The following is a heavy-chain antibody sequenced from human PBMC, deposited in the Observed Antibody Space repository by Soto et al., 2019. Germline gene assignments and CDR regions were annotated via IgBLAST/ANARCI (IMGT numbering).Heavy chain of an antibody. CDR2: IYYSGST. J-gene: IGHJ3*02. Sequence: SETLSLTCTVSGGSIISSSYYWGWIRQPPGKGLEWIGSIYYSGSTYYNPSLKSRVTISVDTSKNQFSLKLSSVTAADTAVYYCARHEGRGVAAIKAFDIWGQGTMVTVSS. V-gene: IGHV4-39*01. D-gene: IGHD2-15*01. CDR3: ARHEGRGVAAIKAFDI. CDR1: GGSIISSSYY.